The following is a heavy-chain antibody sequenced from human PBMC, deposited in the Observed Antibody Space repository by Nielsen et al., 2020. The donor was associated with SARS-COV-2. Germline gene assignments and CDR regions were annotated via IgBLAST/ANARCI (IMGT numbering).Heavy chain of an antibody. V-gene: IGHV4-59*01. CDR2: IYYSGSI. D-gene: IGHD3-10*01. CDR3: ARDAGRVRGVDYYYGMDV. J-gene: IGHJ6*02. Sequence: SETLSLTCTVSGGSISSYYWSWIRQPPGKGLEWIGYIYYSGSINYNPSLKSRVTISVDTSKNQFSLKLSSVTAADTAVYYCARDAGRVRGVDYYYGMDVWGQGTTVTVSS. CDR1: GGSISSYY.